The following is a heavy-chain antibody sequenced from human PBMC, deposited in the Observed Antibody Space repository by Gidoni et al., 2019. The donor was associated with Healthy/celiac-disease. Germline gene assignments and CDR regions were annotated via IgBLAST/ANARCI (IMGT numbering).Heavy chain of an antibody. CDR3: ARVWNYDILTGYHTFDY. CDR1: GFTFSDYY. J-gene: IGHJ4*02. Sequence: QVQLVESGGGLVKPGGSLRLSCAASGFTFSDYYMSWIRQAPGKGLECVSYISSSSSYTNYADSVKGRFTISRDNAKNSLYLQMNSLRAEDTAVYYCARVWNYDILTGYHTFDYWGQGTLVTVSS. V-gene: IGHV3-11*05. D-gene: IGHD3-9*01. CDR2: ISSSSSYT.